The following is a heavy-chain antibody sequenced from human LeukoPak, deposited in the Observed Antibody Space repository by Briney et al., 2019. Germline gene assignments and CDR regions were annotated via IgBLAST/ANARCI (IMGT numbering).Heavy chain of an antibody. CDR3: ATTRSPAGSGSRRSWFDP. CDR2: IYYSGST. CDR1: GGSISSYY. Sequence: SETLSLTCTVSGGSISSYYWSWIRQPPGKGLEWIGYIYYSGSTNYNPSLKSRVTISVDTSKNQFSLKLSSVTAADTAVYYCATTRSPAGSGSRRSWFDPWGQGTLVTVSS. J-gene: IGHJ5*02. D-gene: IGHD5-12*01. V-gene: IGHV4-59*08.